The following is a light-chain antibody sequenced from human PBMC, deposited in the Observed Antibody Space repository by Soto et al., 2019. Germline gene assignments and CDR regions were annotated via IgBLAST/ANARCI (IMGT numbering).Light chain of an antibody. CDR1: QTVGIY. J-gene: IGKJ1*01. V-gene: IGKV3-11*01. Sequence: ESVLTQSPATLSLSPGERATLSCRASQTVGIYLAWYQQKPGQAPRLLIYDASSRAAGILARFSGSGSGTDFTLTISSLEPEDFAIYYCQHRSDWPWTFGQGTKVEIK. CDR3: QHRSDWPWT. CDR2: DAS.